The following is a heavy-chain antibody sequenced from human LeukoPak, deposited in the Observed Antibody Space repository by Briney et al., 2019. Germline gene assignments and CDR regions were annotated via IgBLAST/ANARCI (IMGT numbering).Heavy chain of an antibody. CDR2: IRYDGSNK. Sequence: GGSLRLSCAASGFTFSSYGTHWVRQAPGKGLEWVAFIRYDGSNKYCADSVKGRFTISRDNSKNTLYLQMNSLRAEDTAVYYCAKDNLYGLWPLDYWGQGTLDTVSS. D-gene: IGHD5-18*01. CDR1: GFTFSSYG. V-gene: IGHV3-30*02. CDR3: AKDNLYGLWPLDY. J-gene: IGHJ4*02.